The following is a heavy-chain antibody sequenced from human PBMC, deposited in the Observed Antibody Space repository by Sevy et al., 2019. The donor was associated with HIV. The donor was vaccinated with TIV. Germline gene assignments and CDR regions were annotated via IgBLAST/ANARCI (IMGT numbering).Heavy chain of an antibody. CDR3: ARDPTIFGIITGGMDV. Sequence: GSLRLSCAASGFTFSSYGMHWVRQAPGKGLEWVAVIWYDGSNKYYADSVKGRFTISRDNSKNTLYLQMNFLRAEDTAVYYCARDPTIFGIITGGMDVWGQGTTVTVSS. J-gene: IGHJ6*02. CDR1: GFTFSSYG. V-gene: IGHV3-33*01. D-gene: IGHD3-3*01. CDR2: IWYDGSNK.